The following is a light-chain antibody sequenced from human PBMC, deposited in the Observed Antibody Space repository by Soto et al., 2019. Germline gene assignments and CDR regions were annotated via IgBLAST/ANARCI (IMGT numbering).Light chain of an antibody. J-gene: IGKJ1*01. V-gene: IGKV3-20*01. CDR3: QQYGSSLRT. CDR1: ESVTSNY. CDR2: GAS. Sequence: EIVLTQSPGTLSLSPGERATLSCRASESVTSNYLAWYQQKPGQAPRLLFYGASSRATGIPDRFSGSGSGTDFTLTISRLEPEDFAVYYCQQYGSSLRTFGQGTKVEI.